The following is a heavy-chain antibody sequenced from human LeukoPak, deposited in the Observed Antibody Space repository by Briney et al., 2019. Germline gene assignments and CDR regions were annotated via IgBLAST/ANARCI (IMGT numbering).Heavy chain of an antibody. CDR2: ISGSGGST. CDR3: AKSPSNWNYPLDY. CDR1: GFTFSNFA. V-gene: IGHV3-23*01. D-gene: IGHD1-7*01. Sequence: PGGSLRLSCAASGFTFSNFAMSWVRQAPGKGLEWVSAISGSGGSTYYADSVKGRFTISRDNSKNSLYLQMDSLRAEDTAVYYCAKSPSNWNYPLDYWGQGTLVTVSS. J-gene: IGHJ4*02.